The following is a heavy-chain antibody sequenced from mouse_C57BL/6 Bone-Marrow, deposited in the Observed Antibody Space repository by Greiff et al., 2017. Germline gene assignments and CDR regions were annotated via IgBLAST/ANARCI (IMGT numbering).Heavy chain of an antibody. CDR2: ISSGGSYT. D-gene: IGHD2-4*01. Sequence: EVKLEESGGDLVKPGGSLKLSCAASGFTFSSYGMSWVRQTPDKRLEWVATISSGGSYTYYPDSVKGRFTISSDNAKNTLYLHMSSLKSEDTALYYLARIVLRRFPAFAYWGQGTLVTVSA. V-gene: IGHV5-6*02. CDR3: ARIVLRRFPAFAY. CDR1: GFTFSSYG. J-gene: IGHJ3*01.